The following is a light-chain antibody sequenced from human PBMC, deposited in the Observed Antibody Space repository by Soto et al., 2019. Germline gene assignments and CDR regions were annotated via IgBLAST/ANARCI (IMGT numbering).Light chain of an antibody. CDR1: QGIRSS. J-gene: IGKJ4*01. Sequence: AIQLTQSPSSLSASVGDRVTITCRASQGIRSSLAWYQQRPQKAPKLLIYDASTLQSGVPSRLSGSGSGTDFTLNISSLQPEDFATYYCHHLHSYPHVFGGGTKVEIQ. V-gene: IGKV1-13*02. CDR2: DAS. CDR3: HHLHSYPHV.